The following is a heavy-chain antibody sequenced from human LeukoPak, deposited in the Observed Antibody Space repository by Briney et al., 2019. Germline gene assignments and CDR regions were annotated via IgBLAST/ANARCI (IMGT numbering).Heavy chain of an antibody. Sequence: PGGSLRLSCAASGFTFSSYSMNWVRQAPGKGLEWVSYISSSSSTIYYADSVKGRFTISRDNAKNSLYLQMNSLRAEDTAVYYCASDNIYSSGWSGYWGQGTLVTVSS. CDR1: GFTFSSYS. V-gene: IGHV3-48*01. CDR3: ASDNIYSSGWSGY. CDR2: ISSSSSTI. D-gene: IGHD6-19*01. J-gene: IGHJ4*02.